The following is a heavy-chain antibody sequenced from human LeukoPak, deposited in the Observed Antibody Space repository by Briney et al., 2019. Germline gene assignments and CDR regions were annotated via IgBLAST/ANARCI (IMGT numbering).Heavy chain of an antibody. Sequence: SETLSLTCTVSGGSISSYYWSWIRQPPGKGLEWIGYIYYSGSTNYNLSLKSRVTISVDTSKNQFSLKLSSVTAADTAVYYCARHFEWNDDPFFDYWGQGTLVTVSS. CDR1: GGSISSYY. J-gene: IGHJ4*02. CDR3: ARHFEWNDDPFFDY. D-gene: IGHD1-1*01. CDR2: IYYSGST. V-gene: IGHV4-59*08.